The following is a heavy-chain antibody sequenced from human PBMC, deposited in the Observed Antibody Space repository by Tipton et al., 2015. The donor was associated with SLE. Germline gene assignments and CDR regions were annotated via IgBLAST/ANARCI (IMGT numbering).Heavy chain of an antibody. CDR1: GGSISIHY. D-gene: IGHD3-16*01. Sequence: TLSLTCTVSGGSISIHYWSWIRPPPGKTLEWIGYIYSGGSTNYNPSLKSRVSIAVDTSKNLISLKLSSVTAADTAVYYCARGGGGYYDYWGQGRLVTVSS. CDR3: ARGGGGYYDY. J-gene: IGHJ4*02. CDR2: IYSGGST. V-gene: IGHV4-59*11.